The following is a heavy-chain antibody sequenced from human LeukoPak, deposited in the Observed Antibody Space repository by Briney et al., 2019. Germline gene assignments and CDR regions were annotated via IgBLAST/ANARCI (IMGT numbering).Heavy chain of an antibody. D-gene: IGHD2-15*01. CDR1: GGSVSSDSYY. CDR3: ARYCSGGSCSYGYSFDY. Sequence: SETLSLTCTVSGGSVSSDSYYWSWIRQPPGKGLEWIGYVYYSGSTNYNPPLKSRVTISVGTSKNQFSLNLSSVTAADTAVYYCARYCSGGSCSYGYSFDYWGQGTLVTVSS. J-gene: IGHJ4*02. CDR2: VYYSGST. V-gene: IGHV4-61*01.